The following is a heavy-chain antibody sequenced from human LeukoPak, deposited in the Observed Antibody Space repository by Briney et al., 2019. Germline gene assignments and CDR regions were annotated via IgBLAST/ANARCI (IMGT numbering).Heavy chain of an antibody. J-gene: IGHJ4*02. CDR3: ATDSPRYGSGSYLYYFDY. V-gene: IGHV1-24*01. CDR2: FDPEDGET. D-gene: IGHD3-10*01. Sequence: GASVKVSCKVSGYTLTELSMHWVRQAPGKGLEWMGGFDPEDGETIYAQKFQGRVTMTEDTSTDTAYMELSSLRSEDTAVYYCATDSPRYGSGSYLYYFDYWGQGTLVTVSS. CDR1: GYTLTELS.